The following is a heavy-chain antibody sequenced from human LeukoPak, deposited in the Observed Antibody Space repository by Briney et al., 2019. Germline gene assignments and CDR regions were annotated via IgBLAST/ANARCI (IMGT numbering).Heavy chain of an antibody. CDR2: IYHSGST. Sequence: PSETLSLTCAVSGYPISSGYYWGWIRQPPGKGLEWIGSIYHSGSTYYNPSLKSRVTISVDTSKNQFSLKLSSVTAADTAVYYCARRGYSYEIDYWGQGTLVTVSS. CDR3: ARRGYSYEIDY. D-gene: IGHD5-18*01. CDR1: GYPISSGYY. V-gene: IGHV4-38-2*01. J-gene: IGHJ4*02.